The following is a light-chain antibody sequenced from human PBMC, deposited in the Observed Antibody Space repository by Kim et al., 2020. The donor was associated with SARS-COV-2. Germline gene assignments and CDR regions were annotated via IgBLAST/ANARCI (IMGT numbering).Light chain of an antibody. CDR2: KAS. J-gene: IGKJ4*01. CDR1: QNIGSW. CDR3: QDYSTYPLT. V-gene: IGKV1-5*03. Sequence: SASLGDRVTITCLDSQNIGSWVAWYQQKPGKAPTLLIYKASSLERGVPSRFSGSGSGTEFTLTISSLQPDDFASYYCQDYSTYPLTFGGGTKLEI.